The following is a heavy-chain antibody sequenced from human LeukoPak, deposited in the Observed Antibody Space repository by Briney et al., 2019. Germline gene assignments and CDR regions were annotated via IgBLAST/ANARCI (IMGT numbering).Heavy chain of an antibody. CDR2: ISSSSSYI. D-gene: IGHD5-12*01. V-gene: IGHV3-21*01. CDR1: GFTFSSYS. Sequence: GGSLRLSCAASGFTFSSYSMNWVRQAPGKGLEWVSSISSSSSYIYYADSAKGRFTISRDNAKNSLYLQMNSLRAEDTAVYYCARDLSWGYNWAFDIWGQGTMVTVSS. CDR3: ARDLSWGYNWAFDI. J-gene: IGHJ3*02.